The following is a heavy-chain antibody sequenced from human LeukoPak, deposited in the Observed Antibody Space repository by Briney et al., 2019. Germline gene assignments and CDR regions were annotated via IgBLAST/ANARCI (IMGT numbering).Heavy chain of an antibody. V-gene: IGHV1-2*02. CDR3: ARGRTSLTAWFVP. J-gene: IGHJ5*02. Sequence: ASVKVSCKASGYTLTAYYMHWVRQSPGQGLEWMGWIDPNSGATDSARKFQGRVTVTRDTSLNTVYMELSRLTSDDTAVYYCARGRTSLTAWFVPWGQGTLVTVSS. CDR1: GYTLTAYY. D-gene: IGHD4-11*01. CDR2: IDPNSGAT.